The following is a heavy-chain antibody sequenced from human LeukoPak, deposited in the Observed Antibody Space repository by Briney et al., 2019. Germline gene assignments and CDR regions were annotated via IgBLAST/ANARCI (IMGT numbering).Heavy chain of an antibody. CDR2: ISSSSSYI. D-gene: IGHD3-10*02. CDR3: ARDTRYGRGHY. Sequence: GGSLRLSCAASGFSFSSYSMKWVRQAPGKGLEWVSSISSSSSYIYYADSVKGRFTISRDNAKNSLYLQMNSLRAEDTAVYYCARDTRYGRGHYWGQGTLVTVSS. CDR1: GFSFSSYS. V-gene: IGHV3-21*01. J-gene: IGHJ4*02.